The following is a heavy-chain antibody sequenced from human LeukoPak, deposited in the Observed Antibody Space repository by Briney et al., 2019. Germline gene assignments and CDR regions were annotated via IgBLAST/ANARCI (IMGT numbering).Heavy chain of an antibody. V-gene: IGHV3-48*02. J-gene: IGHJ4*02. CDR3: ARGRTGTTTYYFDY. CDR1: EFTFSTSS. Sequence: GGSLRLSCAASEFTFSTSSMNWVRQAPGKGLEWISYISSSSSSNIYYADSVKGRFTTSRDNARNSLYLQMNSLRDEDTAVYYCARGRTGTTTYYFDYWGQGTLVTVSS. CDR2: ISSSSSSNI. D-gene: IGHD4-17*01.